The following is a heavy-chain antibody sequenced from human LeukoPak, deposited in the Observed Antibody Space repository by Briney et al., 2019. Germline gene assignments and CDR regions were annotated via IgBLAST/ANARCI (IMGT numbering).Heavy chain of an antibody. J-gene: IGHJ4*02. V-gene: IGHV3-74*01. CDR2: INTDGSST. Sequence: GGSLRLSCAASGFTFSSYWMHWVRQAPGKGLVWVSRINTDGSSTTYADSVKGRFTISRDNAKNSLYLQMNSLRAEDTAVYYCARGTRDSSGYYLTYWGQGTLVTVSS. CDR3: ARGTRDSSGYYLTY. CDR1: GFTFSSYW. D-gene: IGHD3-22*01.